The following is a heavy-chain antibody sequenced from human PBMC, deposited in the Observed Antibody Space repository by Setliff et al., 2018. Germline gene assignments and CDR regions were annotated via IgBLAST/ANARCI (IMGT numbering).Heavy chain of an antibody. CDR1: GGSFSGYY. J-gene: IGHJ4*02. V-gene: IGHV4-59*12. CDR2: IYYSGST. Sequence: SETLSLTCAVSGGSFSGYYWSWIRQPPGKGLEWIGYIYYSGSTNYNPSLKSRVTISVDTSKNQFSLKLSSVTAADTAVYYCASERESASRQTYFDSWGQGTLVTVSS. D-gene: IGHD2-15*01. CDR3: ASERESASRQTYFDS.